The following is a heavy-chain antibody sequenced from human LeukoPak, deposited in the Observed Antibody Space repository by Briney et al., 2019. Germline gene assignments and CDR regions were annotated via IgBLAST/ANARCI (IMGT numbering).Heavy chain of an antibody. D-gene: IGHD6-13*01. CDR2: IYYSGST. V-gene: IGHV4-59*01. CDR3: ARGSSWYYFDY. J-gene: IGHJ4*02. CDR1: GGSISSYY. Sequence: PSEAVSLTCTVSGGSISSYYWSWIRQPPGKGLEWIGYIYYSGSTNYNPSLKSRVTISVDTSKNQFSLKLSSVTAADTAVYYCARGSSWYYFDYWGQGTLVTVSS.